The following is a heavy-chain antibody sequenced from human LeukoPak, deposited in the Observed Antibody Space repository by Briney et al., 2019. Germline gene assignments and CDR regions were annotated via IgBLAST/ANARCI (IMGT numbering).Heavy chain of an antibody. Sequence: PGGSLRLSCTVLGVTLSDYELNWVRQAPGKGPEWVSYMSRRGDRIDHADSVKGRFTMSRDIARNSVYLQKTSLRVDDTAVYYCATRIPYTGYNNWGQGTLVTVSS. V-gene: IGHV3-48*03. J-gene: IGHJ4*02. CDR1: GVTLSDYE. CDR2: MSRRGDRI. CDR3: ATRIPYTGYNN. D-gene: IGHD5-12*01.